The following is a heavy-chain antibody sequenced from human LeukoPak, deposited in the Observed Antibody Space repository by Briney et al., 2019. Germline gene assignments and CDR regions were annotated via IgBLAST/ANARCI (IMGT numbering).Heavy chain of an antibody. Sequence: GGSLRLSCAASGFTFSTYAMTWVRQASGKGLEWVSVISGSGGTTYYADSVKGRFTLSRDNSKNTVFLQMNSLRAEDTAVYYCAKSIGGVVVVAADYWGQGTLVTVSS. J-gene: IGHJ4*02. V-gene: IGHV3-23*01. CDR3: AKSIGGVVVVAADY. CDR1: GFTFSTYA. CDR2: ISGSGGTT. D-gene: IGHD2-15*01.